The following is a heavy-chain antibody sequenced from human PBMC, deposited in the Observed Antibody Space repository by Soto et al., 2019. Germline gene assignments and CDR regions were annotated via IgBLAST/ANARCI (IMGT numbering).Heavy chain of an antibody. Sequence: GGSLRLSCAASGFTFSSYAMSWVRQAPGKGLEWVSAISGSGGSTYYADSVKGRFTISRDNSKNTLYLQMNSLRAEDTAVYYCATYDFWSGYYSPDFDYWGQGTLVTVSS. CDR1: GFTFSSYA. CDR2: ISGSGGST. D-gene: IGHD3-3*01. J-gene: IGHJ4*02. V-gene: IGHV3-23*01. CDR3: ATYDFWSGYYSPDFDY.